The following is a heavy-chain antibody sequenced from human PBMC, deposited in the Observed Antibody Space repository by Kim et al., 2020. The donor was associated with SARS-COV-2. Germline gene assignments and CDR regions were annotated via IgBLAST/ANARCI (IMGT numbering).Heavy chain of an antibody. V-gene: IGHV3-23*01. D-gene: IGHD2-2*01. Sequence: GGSLRLSCAASGFTFSSYAMSWVRQAPGKGLEWVSAISGSGGSTYYADSVKGRFTISRDNSKNTLYLQMNSLRAEDTAVYYCAKGVGKWYQVNWFDPWGQGTLVTVSS. CDR2: ISGSGGST. CDR3: AKGVGKWYQVNWFDP. CDR1: GFTFSSYA. J-gene: IGHJ5*02.